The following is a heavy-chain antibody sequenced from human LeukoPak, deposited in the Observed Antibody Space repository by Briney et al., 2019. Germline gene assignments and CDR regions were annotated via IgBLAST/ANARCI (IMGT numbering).Heavy chain of an antibody. J-gene: IGHJ4*02. D-gene: IGHD4-11*01. Sequence: GGSLRLSCAASGFIFSDYGMHWVRQAPGKGLEWVANIKQDGSEKYYVDSVRGRFTISRDNAKNSLSLQMNSLRAEDTAVYYCASNYGGWGQGTLVTVSS. CDR3: ASNYGG. V-gene: IGHV3-7*03. CDR1: GFIFSDYG. CDR2: IKQDGSEK.